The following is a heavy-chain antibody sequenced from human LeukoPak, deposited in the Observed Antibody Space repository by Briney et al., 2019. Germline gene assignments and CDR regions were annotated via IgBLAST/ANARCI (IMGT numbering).Heavy chain of an antibody. CDR2: INPNSGGT. Sequence: ASVKVSCKASGYTFTGYYMHWVRQAPGQGLEWMGLINPNSGGTNYAQKFQGRVTMTRNSPISTAYMELSRMRSDDTAVYYYVRGFVVVPAANHYYYWGQGTLVTVSS. CDR3: VRGFVVVPAANHYYY. J-gene: IGHJ4*01. D-gene: IGHD2-2*01. V-gene: IGHV1-2*02. CDR1: GYTFTGYY.